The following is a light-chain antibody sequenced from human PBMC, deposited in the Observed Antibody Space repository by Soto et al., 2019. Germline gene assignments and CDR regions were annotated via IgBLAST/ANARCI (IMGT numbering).Light chain of an antibody. J-gene: IGKJ5*01. CDR3: QQYDNSPIT. Sequence: ESVLPQSPATLSLSPGERATLSCRASPSVSNSLAWYQHKPGQAPRLLIYGASSRATGIPDRFSGTGSETDFTLTISRLEPEDFAVYYCQQYDNSPITFGQGTRLEIK. CDR1: PSVSNS. CDR2: GAS. V-gene: IGKV3-20*01.